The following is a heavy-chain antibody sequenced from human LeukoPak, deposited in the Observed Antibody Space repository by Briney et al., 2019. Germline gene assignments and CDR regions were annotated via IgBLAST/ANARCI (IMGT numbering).Heavy chain of an antibody. D-gene: IGHD3-10*01. CDR3: ARDALGFGELFTTNWFDP. V-gene: IGHV3-33*01. Sequence: GGSLRLSCAASGFTFSSYGMHWVRQAPGKGLEWVAVIWYDGSNKYYADSVKGRFTISRDNSKNTLYLQMNSLRAEDTAVYYCARDALGFGELFTTNWFDPWGQGTLVTVSS. CDR1: GFTFSSYG. J-gene: IGHJ5*02. CDR2: IWYDGSNK.